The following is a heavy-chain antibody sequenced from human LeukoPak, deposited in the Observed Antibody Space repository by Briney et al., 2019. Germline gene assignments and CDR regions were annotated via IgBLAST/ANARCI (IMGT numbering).Heavy chain of an antibody. CDR3: ARGGRATVITY. V-gene: IGHV4-59*01. CDR1: GGSISSYY. CDR2: IYYSGST. D-gene: IGHD4-11*01. J-gene: IGHJ4*02. Sequence: SETLSLTCTVSGGSISSYYWSWIRQPPGKGLEWIGYIYYSGSTKYNPSLKSRVTISVDTSKNQFSLKLSSVTAADTAVYYRARGGRATVITYWGQGTLVTVPS.